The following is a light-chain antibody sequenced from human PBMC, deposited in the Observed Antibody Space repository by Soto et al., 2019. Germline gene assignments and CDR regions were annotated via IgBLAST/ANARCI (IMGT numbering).Light chain of an antibody. CDR1: QSVSDN. CDR2: GAS. CDR3: QQYKNWPQT. Sequence: ETVMTQSPATLSVSPGERATLSCRASQSVSDNLAWYQQRPGQAPRLLIYGASTRATGIPARFTGGGSGTEFTLTISSLQSEDFAVYYCQQYKNWPQTFGQGTRLEIK. V-gene: IGKV3-15*01. J-gene: IGKJ5*01.